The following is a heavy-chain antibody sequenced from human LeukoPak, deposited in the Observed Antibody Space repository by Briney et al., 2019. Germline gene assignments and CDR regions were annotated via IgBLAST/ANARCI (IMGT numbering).Heavy chain of an antibody. J-gene: IGHJ4*02. CDR1: GFTFSSYS. CDR3: ASTPIAAAGNFDY. Sequence: GGSLRLSCAASGFTFSSYSMNWVRQAPGKGLEWVSYISSSTIYYADSVKGRFTISRDNAKNSLYLQMNSLRAEGTAVYYCASTPIAAAGNFDYWGQGTLVTVSS. V-gene: IGHV3-48*01. D-gene: IGHD6-13*01. CDR2: ISSSTI.